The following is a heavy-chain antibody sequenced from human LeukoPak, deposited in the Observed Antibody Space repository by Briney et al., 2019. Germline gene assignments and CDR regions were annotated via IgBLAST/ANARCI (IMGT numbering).Heavy chain of an antibody. J-gene: IGHJ4*02. CDR2: IFYSGST. Sequence: PSETLSLTCTVSGGSISSYYWTWIRQPPGKGLEWIGYIFYSGSTNYNPPLKSRVTISVDTSKNQFSVKMYSVTAADTAVFYCARQRGWGFGSYFDYWGRGTLVTVSS. V-gene: IGHV4-59*08. D-gene: IGHD7-27*01. CDR1: GGSISSYY. CDR3: ARQRGWGFGSYFDY.